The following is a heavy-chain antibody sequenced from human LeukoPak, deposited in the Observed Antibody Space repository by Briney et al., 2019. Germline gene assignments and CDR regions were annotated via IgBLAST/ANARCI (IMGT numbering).Heavy chain of an antibody. CDR1: GGSISSYY. J-gene: IGHJ4*02. CDR2: IYYSGST. V-gene: IGHV4-59*01. Sequence: SETLSLTCTVSGGSISSYYWSWIRQPPGKGLEWVGYIYYSGSTNCNPSLKSRVTISVDTSKNQFSLKLSSVTAADTAVYYCARGGYHGADLDYWGQGTLVTVSS. D-gene: IGHD4-17*01. CDR3: ARGGYHGADLDY.